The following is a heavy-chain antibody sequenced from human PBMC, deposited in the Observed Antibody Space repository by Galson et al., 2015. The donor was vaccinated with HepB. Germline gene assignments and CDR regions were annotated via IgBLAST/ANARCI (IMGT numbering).Heavy chain of an antibody. CDR1: GGSISSSSYY. J-gene: IGHJ4*02. Sequence: ETLSLTCTVSGGSISSSSYYWGWIRQPPGKGLEWIGSIYYSGSTYYNPSLKSRVTISVDTSKNQFSLKLSSVTAADTAVYYCATPKGIAVAGPIFDYWGQGTLVTVSS. V-gene: IGHV4-39*01. CDR3: ATPKGIAVAGPIFDY. CDR2: IYYSGST. D-gene: IGHD6-19*01.